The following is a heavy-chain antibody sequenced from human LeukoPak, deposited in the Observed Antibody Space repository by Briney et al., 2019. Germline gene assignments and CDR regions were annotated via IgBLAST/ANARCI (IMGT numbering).Heavy chain of an antibody. D-gene: IGHD3-22*01. Sequence: GATVKVSCKASGYTFTSYDINWVRQATGQGLEWMGWMTPNSGNTGYAQKFQGRVTMTRNTSISTAYMELSSLRSEDTAVYYCARGRFYDSSGYYDYWGQGTLVTVSS. J-gene: IGHJ4*02. CDR3: ARGRFYDSSGYYDY. V-gene: IGHV1-8*01. CDR2: MTPNSGNT. CDR1: GYTFTSYD.